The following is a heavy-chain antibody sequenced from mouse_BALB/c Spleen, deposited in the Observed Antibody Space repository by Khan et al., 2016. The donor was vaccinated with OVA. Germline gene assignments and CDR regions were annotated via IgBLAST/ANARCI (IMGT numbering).Heavy chain of an antibody. D-gene: IGHD2-14*01. J-gene: IGHJ2*01. CDR3: TRKEDRYDGDFDY. CDR1: GYSFTDYN. V-gene: IGHV1-18*01. CDR2: INPNNGGT. Sequence: EVQLQQSGPEIVKPGASVKIPCKSSGYSFTDYNIDWVKQSHGKSLEWIGDINPNNGGTIYNQKFKGKATLTVDKSSSTAYMELRSLTSEDTAVYYSTRKEDRYDGDFDYWGQGTTLTVSS.